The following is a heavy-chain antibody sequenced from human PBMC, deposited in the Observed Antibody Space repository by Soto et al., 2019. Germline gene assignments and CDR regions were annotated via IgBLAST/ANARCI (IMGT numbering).Heavy chain of an antibody. V-gene: IGHV3-53*04. Sequence: GGSLRLSCAAFGFTVSSNYMTWVRLAPGKGLEWVSLVYSGGTTHYAASVKGRFTISTHSSQNTLFLQMNSLRTEDTATYYCVRGRYGSEIHWGQGTKVTVS. CDR3: VRGRYGSEIH. CDR1: GFTVSSNY. CDR2: VYSGGTT. D-gene: IGHD3-10*01. J-gene: IGHJ4*02.